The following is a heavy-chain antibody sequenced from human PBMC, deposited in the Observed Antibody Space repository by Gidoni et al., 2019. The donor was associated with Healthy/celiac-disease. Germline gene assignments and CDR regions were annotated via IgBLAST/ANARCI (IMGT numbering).Heavy chain of an antibody. J-gene: IGHJ6*03. D-gene: IGHD4-17*01. CDR2: ISSSSSTI. Sequence: EVQLVESGGGLVQPGGSLRLSCAASGFTFSSYSMNWVRQAPGKGLEWVSYISSSSSTIYYADSVKGRFTISRDNAKNSLYLQMNSLRAEDTAVYYCYGDYDQIYYMDVWGKGTTVTVSS. V-gene: IGHV3-48*01. CDR1: GFTFSSYS. CDR3: YGDYDQIYYMDV.